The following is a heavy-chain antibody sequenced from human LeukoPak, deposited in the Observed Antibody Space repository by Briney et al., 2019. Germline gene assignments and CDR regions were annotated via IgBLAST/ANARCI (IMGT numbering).Heavy chain of an antibody. J-gene: IGHJ6*02. Sequence: PSETLSLTCTVSGGSISSYYWSWIRQPPGKGLEWIGYIYYSGSTNYNPSLKSRVTMSVDTSKNQFSLKLSSVTAADTAVYYCARHGRVRGVYYYYGMDVWGQGTTVTVSS. D-gene: IGHD3-10*01. CDR1: GGSISSYY. CDR2: IYYSGST. V-gene: IGHV4-59*08. CDR3: ARHGRVRGVYYYYGMDV.